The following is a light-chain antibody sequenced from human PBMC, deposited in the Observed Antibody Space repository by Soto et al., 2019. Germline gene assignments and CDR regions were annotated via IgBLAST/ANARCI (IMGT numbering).Light chain of an antibody. V-gene: IGLV1-40*01. Sequence: QSVLTQPPSVSGAPGQRVTISCNGSSSNIGAGYDVHWYQQLPGTAPKLLIYGDNNRPSGVPDRFSGSKSGTSASLAITGLGVGEGGNYSCQSSDRNLGGGEIFGGGTKL. CDR1: SSNIGAGYD. CDR2: GDN. CDR3: QSSDRNLGGGEI. J-gene: IGLJ2*01.